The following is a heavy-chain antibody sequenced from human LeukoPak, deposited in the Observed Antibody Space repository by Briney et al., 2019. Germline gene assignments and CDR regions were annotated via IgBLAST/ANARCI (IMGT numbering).Heavy chain of an antibody. CDR2: ISYDGSNK. V-gene: IGHV3-30-3*01. CDR3: ARESLTYSLDY. Sequence: GGSLRLSCAASGFTFSSYAIHWVRQAPGKGLEWVAVISYDGSNKYYADSVKGRFTISRDNSKNTLYLQMNSLRTEDTAVYYCARESLTYSLDYWGQGTLVTVSS. J-gene: IGHJ4*02. D-gene: IGHD2-21*01. CDR1: GFTFSSYA.